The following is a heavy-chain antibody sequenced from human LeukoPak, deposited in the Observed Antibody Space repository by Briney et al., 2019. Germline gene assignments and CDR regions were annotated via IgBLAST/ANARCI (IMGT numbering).Heavy chain of an antibody. CDR3: ARGNGGYVGY. CDR2: IYYSGST. V-gene: IGHV4-59*01. D-gene: IGHD2-8*01. Sequence: SETLSLTCTVSGGSISSNYWSWIRQPPGKGLEWVGYIYYSGSTNYNPSLKSRVTISVDTSKNQFSLKLSSVTAADTAVYYCARGNGGYVGYWGQGTLVTVSS. CDR1: GGSISSNY. J-gene: IGHJ4*02.